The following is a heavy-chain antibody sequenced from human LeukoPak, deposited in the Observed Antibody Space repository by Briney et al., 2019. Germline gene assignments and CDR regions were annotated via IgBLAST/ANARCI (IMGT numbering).Heavy chain of an antibody. CDR3: ASSGGSGSYDNVGLPYYYYGMDV. J-gene: IGHJ6*02. D-gene: IGHD3-10*01. CDR2: AHSRGGA. Sequence: SGTLSPTCTVSGGSISHFSWSWIPRPAGRGLERIGRAHSRGGANYNTSLKSRVTMSVDTSKNQFSLKLTSVTAADTAVYYCASSGGSGSYDNVGLPYYYYGMDVWGQGTTVIVSS. CDR1: GGSISHFS. V-gene: IGHV4-4*07.